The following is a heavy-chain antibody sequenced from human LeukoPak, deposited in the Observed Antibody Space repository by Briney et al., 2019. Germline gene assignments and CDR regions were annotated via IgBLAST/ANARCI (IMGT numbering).Heavy chain of an antibody. CDR2: ISAYNGNT. CDR3: ARDPFSGSYQNWFDP. D-gene: IGHD1-26*01. J-gene: IGHJ5*02. V-gene: IGHV1-18*01. CDR1: GYTFTGYG. Sequence: ASVKVSCKASGYTFTGYGISWVRQAPGQGLEWMGWISAYNGNTNYAQKLQGRVTMTTDTSTSTAYMELRSLRSDDTAVYYCARDPFSGSYQNWFDPWGQGTLVTVSS.